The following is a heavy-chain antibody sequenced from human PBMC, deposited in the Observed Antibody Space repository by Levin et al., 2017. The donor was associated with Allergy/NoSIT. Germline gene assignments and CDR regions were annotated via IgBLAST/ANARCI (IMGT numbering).Heavy chain of an antibody. CDR1: GGSISSYY. J-gene: IGHJ4*02. CDR2: IYYSGST. D-gene: IGHD5-18*01. CDR3: ARRGRGDSYVDY. Sequence: SETLSLTCTVSGGSISSYYWSWIRQPPGKGLEWIGYIYYSGSTNYNPSLKSRVTISVDTSKNQFSLKLSSVTAADTAVYYCARRGRGDSYVDYWGQGTLVTVSS. V-gene: IGHV4-59*08.